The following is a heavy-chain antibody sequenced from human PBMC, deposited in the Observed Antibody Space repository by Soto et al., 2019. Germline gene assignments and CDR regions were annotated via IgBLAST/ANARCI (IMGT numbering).Heavy chain of an antibody. D-gene: IGHD5-12*01. J-gene: IGHJ4*02. CDR3: ARQRSGYAYFAH. V-gene: IGHV4-39*01. CDR1: CGYISSSSYY. Sequence: IQSVTSSVACGYISSSSYYRVLIRQPPGKGLEWIGSIYYSGSTYYNPSLKSRVTISVDTSKNQFSLKLSSVTAADTAVYYCARQRSGYAYFAHWGKGTLVTVSS. CDR2: IYYSGST.